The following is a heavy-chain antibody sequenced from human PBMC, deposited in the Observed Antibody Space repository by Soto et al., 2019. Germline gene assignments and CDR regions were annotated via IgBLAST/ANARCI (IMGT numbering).Heavy chain of an antibody. CDR2: ISGSGGST. Sequence: PGGSLRLSCAASGFTFSSYAMNWVRQAPGKGLEWVSGISGSGGSTYYADSVKGRFTISRDNSKNTLYLQMNSLRGEDTAVYYCAKDHGYYYDMDVWGQGTTVTVSS. CDR3: AKDHGYYYDMDV. J-gene: IGHJ6*02. CDR1: GFTFSSYA. V-gene: IGHV3-23*01.